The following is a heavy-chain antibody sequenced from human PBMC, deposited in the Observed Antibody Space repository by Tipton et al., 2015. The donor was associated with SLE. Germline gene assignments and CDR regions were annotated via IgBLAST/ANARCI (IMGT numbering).Heavy chain of an antibody. CDR3: ARGLDSNWDYGDYFDY. CDR1: GGSFSGYY. D-gene: IGHD4-17*01. CDR2: INYSGST. Sequence: TLSLTCAVYGGSFSGYYWSWIRQPPGKGLEWIGEINYSGSTNYNSSLKSRVTISVDSSKNQFSLKLSSVTAADTAVYYCARGLDSNWDYGDYFDYWGQGTLVTVSS. J-gene: IGHJ4*02. V-gene: IGHV4-34*01.